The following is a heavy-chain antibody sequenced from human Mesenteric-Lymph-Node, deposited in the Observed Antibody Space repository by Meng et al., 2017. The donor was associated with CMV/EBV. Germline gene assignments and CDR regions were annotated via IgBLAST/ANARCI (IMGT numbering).Heavy chain of an antibody. J-gene: IGHJ2*01. D-gene: IGHD2-15*01. V-gene: IGHV3-48*04. CDR2: ISSTSSRI. CDR3: ARDPGDCSGSSCYSDWYFDL. Sequence: GGSLRLSCAASGFTFSSYSMNWVRQAPGKGLEWASYISSTSSRIYYADSVKGRFTISRDNAKNSLYLQMNTLRAEDTAVYYCARDPGDCSGSSCYSDWYFDLWGRGSLVTVSS. CDR1: GFTFSSYS.